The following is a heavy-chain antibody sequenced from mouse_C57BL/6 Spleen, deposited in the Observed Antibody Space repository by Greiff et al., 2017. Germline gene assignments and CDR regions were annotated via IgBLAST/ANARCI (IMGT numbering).Heavy chain of an antibody. V-gene: IGHV1-19*01. Sequence: VQLQQSGPVLVKPGASVKMSCKASGYTFTDYYMNWVKQSHGKSLEWIGVINPYNGGTSYNQKFKGKATLTVDKSSSTAYMELNSLTSEESAVYYCARAEGFFDYWGQVTTLTVSS. CDR2: INPYNGGT. J-gene: IGHJ2*01. CDR1: GYTFTDYY. CDR3: ARAEGFFDY.